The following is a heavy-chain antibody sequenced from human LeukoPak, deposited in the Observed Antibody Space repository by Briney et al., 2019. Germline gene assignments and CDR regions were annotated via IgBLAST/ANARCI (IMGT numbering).Heavy chain of an antibody. Sequence: SETLSLTCTVSGGFIDSSSHYWGWIRQPPGKGLEWIGNMYYSGTTYYNPSLKSRVSISVDRSKNQFSLKLSSVTAADTAVYYCARGRHYYDSSGYWGGYYYYYYMDVWGKGTTVTVSS. CDR1: GGFIDSSSHY. J-gene: IGHJ6*03. D-gene: IGHD3-22*01. CDR3: ARGRHYYDSSGYWGGYYYYYYMDV. V-gene: IGHV4-39*07. CDR2: MYYSGTT.